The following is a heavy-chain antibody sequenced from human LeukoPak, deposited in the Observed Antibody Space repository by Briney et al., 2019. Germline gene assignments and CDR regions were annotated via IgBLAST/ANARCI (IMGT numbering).Heavy chain of an antibody. CDR3: ARRVAVTGIYCFDH. V-gene: IGHV4-59*08. D-gene: IGHD6-19*01. CDR2: VYYSGAT. Sequence: PSETLSPTCTVSGGSISTYYWSWIRQPPGKGLEWIGYVYYSGATNYNPSLKSRVTISLDTSKNQFSLRLTSATAADTAVYYCARRVAVTGIYCFDHWGQGTPVTVSS. CDR1: GGSISTYY. J-gene: IGHJ4*02.